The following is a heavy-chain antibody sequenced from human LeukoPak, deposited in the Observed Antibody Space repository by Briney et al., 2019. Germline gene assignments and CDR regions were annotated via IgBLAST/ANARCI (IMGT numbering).Heavy chain of an antibody. J-gene: IGHJ6*02. CDR2: MNPNSGNT. Sequence: ASVKVSCKASGYTFRSFDVNWVRQATGQGLEWMGWMNPNSGNTGYAQEFQGIVTMTRNTSINTAYMEVSGLTSEDTAVYYCARAPSPASYAMDVWGQGTTVTVSS. V-gene: IGHV1-8*01. CDR1: GYTFRSFD. CDR3: ARAPSPASYAMDV.